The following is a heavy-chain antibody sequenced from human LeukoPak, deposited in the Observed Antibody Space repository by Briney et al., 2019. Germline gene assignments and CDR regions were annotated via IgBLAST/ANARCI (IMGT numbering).Heavy chain of an antibody. D-gene: IGHD5-12*01. J-gene: IGHJ3*02. Sequence: GGSLRLSCAASGFTFDDYAMHWVRQAPGKGLEWVSSISSSSSYIYYADSVKGRFTISRDNAKNSLYLQMNSLRAEDTAVYYCATSGYVAFDAFDIWGQGTMVTVSS. V-gene: IGHV3-21*01. CDR2: ISSSSSYI. CDR1: GFTFDDYA. CDR3: ATSGYVAFDAFDI.